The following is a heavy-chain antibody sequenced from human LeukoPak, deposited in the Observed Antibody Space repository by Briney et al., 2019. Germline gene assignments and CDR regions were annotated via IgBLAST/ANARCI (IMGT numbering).Heavy chain of an antibody. D-gene: IGHD6-13*01. J-gene: IGHJ6*02. CDR1: GFTFSSYG. CDR3: AKDRIAAVGTPYYYYGMDV. Sequence: GGSLRLSCAASGFTFSSYGMHWVRQAPGKGLEWVAIISYDGTNTYYADSVKGRFTLSRDNSKNTLYLQMNSLRAEDTAVYYCAKDRIAAVGTPYYYYGMDVWGQGTTVTVSS. V-gene: IGHV3-30*18. CDR2: ISYDGTNT.